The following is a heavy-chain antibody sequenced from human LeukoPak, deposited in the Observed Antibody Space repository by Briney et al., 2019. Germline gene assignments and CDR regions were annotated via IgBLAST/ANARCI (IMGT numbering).Heavy chain of an antibody. CDR2: ISGSGGST. D-gene: IGHD2-15*01. CDR1: GFTFSSYA. Sequence: GGSLRLSCAASGFTFSSYAMSWVRQAPGKGLEWVSAISGSGGSTYCADSVKGRFTISRDNSKNTLYLQMNSLRAEDTAVYYCAKDWRARCSGGSCYSLDYWGQGTLVTVSS. CDR3: AKDWRARCSGGSCYSLDY. V-gene: IGHV3-23*01. J-gene: IGHJ4*02.